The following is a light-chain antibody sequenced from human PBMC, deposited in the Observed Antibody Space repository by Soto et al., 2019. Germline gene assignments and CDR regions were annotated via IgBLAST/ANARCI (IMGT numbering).Light chain of an antibody. V-gene: IGKV3-20*01. CDR3: QQYGTSPQT. CDR2: DTS. J-gene: IGKJ1*01. CDR1: QSVTSNY. Sequence: IVLTQSPGTLSLSPGERATLSCRPSQSVTSNYLAWYQQKPGQAPGLLIYDTSTRASGVPDRFSGSGSGTEFTLTISRLEPEDFAVYYCQQYGTSPQTFGQGTKVDIK.